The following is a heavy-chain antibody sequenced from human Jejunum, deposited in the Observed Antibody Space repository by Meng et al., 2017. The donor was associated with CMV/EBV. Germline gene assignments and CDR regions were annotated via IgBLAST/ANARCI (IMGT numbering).Heavy chain of an antibody. Sequence: CGRSIRSSSYLWGSVRQPAGEGVEWIRSIYWTRSTYNEPSGKSQHTISVDKAKNQFAVGLSSVTAADPAFYCGAQVVVAVTKLLFHWGQGTLVTVSS. CDR3: AQVVVAVTKLLFH. D-gene: IGHD2-15*01. J-gene: IGHJ4*02. V-gene: IGHV4-39*01. CDR2: IYWTRST. CDR1: GRSIRSSSYL.